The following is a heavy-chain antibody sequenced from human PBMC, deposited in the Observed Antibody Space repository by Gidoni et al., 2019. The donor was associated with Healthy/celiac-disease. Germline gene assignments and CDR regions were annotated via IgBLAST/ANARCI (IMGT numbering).Heavy chain of an antibody. CDR1: VVSISSSNW. V-gene: IGHV4-4*02. D-gene: IGHD3-22*01. CDR3: ARQLNYYDSSGYHAFDI. J-gene: IGHJ3*02. CDR2: IYHSGST. Sequence: QVQLQASGPGLVKPSGTLSLTCAVSVVSISSSNWWSWVRPPPGKGLEWIGEIYHSGSTTYNPSLKSRVTISVDKSKNQFSLKLSSVTAADTAVHYCARQLNYYDSSGYHAFDIWGQGTMVTVSS.